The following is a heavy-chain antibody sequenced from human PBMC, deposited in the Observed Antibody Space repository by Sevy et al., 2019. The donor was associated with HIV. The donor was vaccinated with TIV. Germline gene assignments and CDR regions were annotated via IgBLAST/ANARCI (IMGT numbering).Heavy chain of an antibody. CDR2: FPLNGSNK. D-gene: IGHD3-22*01. CDR3: AKSALALSGHYGGDDNYFDY. V-gene: IGHV3-30*02. CDR1: GSPLGNYG. Sequence: GGSLSPSWQPLGSPLGNYGMTGVRKAQGKGLEGGALFPLNGSNKYYADSVKGRFTISRDNSKNRLFLQMNSLRAEDRAVYYCAKSALALSGHYGGDDNYFDYWGQGTLVTVSS. J-gene: IGHJ4*02.